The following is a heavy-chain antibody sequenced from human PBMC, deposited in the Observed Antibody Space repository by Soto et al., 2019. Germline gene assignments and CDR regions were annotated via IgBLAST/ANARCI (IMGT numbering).Heavy chain of an antibody. V-gene: IGHV1-8*01. CDR1: GYTFTSSD. CDR3: ARWPDGYYYYGMDV. Sequence: QVQLVQSGAEVKKPGASVKVSCKASGYTFTSSDINWVRQATGQGLEWMSWMNPNSGNTGYAQKFQGRVTMTRNTSISTAYMELSSLRSEDTAAYYCARWPDGYYYYGMDVWGQGTTVTVSS. J-gene: IGHJ6*02. CDR2: MNPNSGNT.